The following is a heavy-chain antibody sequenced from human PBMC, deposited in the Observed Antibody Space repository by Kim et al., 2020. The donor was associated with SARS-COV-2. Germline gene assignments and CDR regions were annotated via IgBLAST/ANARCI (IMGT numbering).Heavy chain of an antibody. CDR2: IKSKADGGGAT. D-gene: IGHD3-10*01. CDR3: TTTRGYYGFFDY. Sequence: GGSLRLSCAGFGFTFSNAWMSWVRQAPGKGLEWVGRIKSKADGGGATDYAAPVKGRFTISRDDSKATLYLQMNSLKTEDTAVYYCTTTRGYYGFFDYWGQGTRVTVST. CDR1: GFTFSNAW. V-gene: IGHV3-15*01. J-gene: IGHJ4*02.